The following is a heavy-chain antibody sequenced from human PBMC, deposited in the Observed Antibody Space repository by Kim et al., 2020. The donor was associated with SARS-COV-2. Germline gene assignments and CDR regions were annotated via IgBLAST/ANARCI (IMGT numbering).Heavy chain of an antibody. CDR3: ASSGSAYYYYGMDV. Sequence: GGSLRLSCAASGFTFSSYSMNWVRQAPGKGLEWVSSISSSSSYIYYADSVKGRFTISRDNAKNSLYLQMNSLRAEDTAVYYCASSGSAYYYYGMDVWGQGTTVTVSS. CDR1: GFTFSSYS. J-gene: IGHJ6*02. V-gene: IGHV3-21*01. CDR2: ISSSSSYI. D-gene: IGHD3-10*01.